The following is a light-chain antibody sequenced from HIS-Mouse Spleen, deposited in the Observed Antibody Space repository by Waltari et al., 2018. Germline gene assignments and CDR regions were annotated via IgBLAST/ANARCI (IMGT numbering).Light chain of an antibody. CDR3: YSTDSSGNHRV. CDR2: EDS. Sequence: SYELTQPPSVSVSPGQTARITCSGDAFPKQLDYWYQQKSGQAPVLGLYEDSKRPSGIPERFSGSSSGTMATLTISGAQVEDEADYYCYSTDSSGNHRVFGGGTKLTVL. V-gene: IGLV3-10*01. CDR1: AFPKQL. J-gene: IGLJ2*01.